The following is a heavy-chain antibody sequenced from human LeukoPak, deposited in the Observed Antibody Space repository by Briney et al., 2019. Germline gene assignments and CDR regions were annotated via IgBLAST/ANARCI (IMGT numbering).Heavy chain of an antibody. J-gene: IGHJ3*02. Sequence: SETLSLTCTVSGGSIRSYYWSWIRQPPGKGLEWIGYIYYSGSTNYNPSLKSRVTISVDTSKNQFSLKLSSVTAADTAVYYCARALRDAFDIWGQGTMVTVSS. V-gene: IGHV4-59*01. CDR2: IYYSGST. CDR1: GGSIRSYY. CDR3: ARALRDAFDI.